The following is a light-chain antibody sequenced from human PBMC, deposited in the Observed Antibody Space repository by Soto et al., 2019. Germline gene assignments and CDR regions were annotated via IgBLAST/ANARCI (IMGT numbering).Light chain of an antibody. CDR1: QTINTY. CDR3: QQYHTDWT. CDR2: SAS. Sequence: DIQMTQSPSSLSASVGDRVTITCRTSQTINTYLNWYQQEPGKAPKLLIYSASTLQSGVPSRFSGSGSGTEFTLTISSLQADDYATFYCQQYHTDWTFGQGTKVDIK. J-gene: IGKJ1*01. V-gene: IGKV1-39*01.